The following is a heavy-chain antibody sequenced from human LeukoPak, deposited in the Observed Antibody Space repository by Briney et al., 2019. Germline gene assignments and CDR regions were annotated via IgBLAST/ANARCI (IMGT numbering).Heavy chain of an antibody. CDR1: EYTFTGYY. V-gene: IGHV1-2*02. CDR3: ARTFVVYCSGGSCSSASHFDY. Sequence: ASVKVSCKASEYTFTGYYMHWVRQAPGQGLEWMGWINPNSGGTHCAPKFQGRVTMTRDTSISTAYMELSRLRSDDTAVYYCARTFVVYCSGGSCSSASHFDYWGQGTLVTVSS. J-gene: IGHJ4*02. CDR2: INPNSGGT. D-gene: IGHD2-15*01.